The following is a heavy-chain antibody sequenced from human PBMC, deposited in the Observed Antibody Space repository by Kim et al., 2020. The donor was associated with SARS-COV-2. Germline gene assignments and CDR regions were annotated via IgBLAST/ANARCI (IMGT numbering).Heavy chain of an antibody. CDR2: ISYDGSNK. D-gene: IGHD3-9*01. Sequence: GGSLRLSCAASGFTFSSYAMHWVRQAPGKGLEWVAVISYDGSNKYYADSVKGRFTISRDNSKNTLYLQMNSLRAEDTAVYYCARDVDKNFDYWGQGTLVT. CDR1: GFTFSSYA. CDR3: ARDVDKNFDY. V-gene: IGHV3-30*04. J-gene: IGHJ4*02.